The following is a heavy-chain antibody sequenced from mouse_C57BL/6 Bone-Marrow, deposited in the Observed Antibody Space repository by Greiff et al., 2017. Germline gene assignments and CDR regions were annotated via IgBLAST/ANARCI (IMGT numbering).Heavy chain of an antibody. Sequence: EVQLQQSGAELVKPGASVKLSCTASGFNIKDYYIHWVKQRTEQGLEWIGRIDPEDGETKYAPKFQDKATITAETSSNTAYLQLSSLTSEDPAVYYCTRSLIYYGTNYWGQGTTLTVSS. CDR2: IDPEDGET. V-gene: IGHV14-2*01. CDR1: GFNIKDYY. CDR3: TRSLIYYGTNY. D-gene: IGHD1-1*01. J-gene: IGHJ2*01.